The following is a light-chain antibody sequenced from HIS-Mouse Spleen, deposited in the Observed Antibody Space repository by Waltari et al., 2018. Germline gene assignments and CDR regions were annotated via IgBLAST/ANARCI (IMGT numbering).Light chain of an antibody. CDR3: CSYAGSSTWV. J-gene: IGLJ3*02. V-gene: IGLV2-23*01. Sequence: QSALTQPASVSGSPGQSITISCTGTSSDVGSYNLVSWYQQHPGKAPKLVISQGSKRPSGVSNRFSGSKSGNTASLTISGLQAEDEADYYCCSYAGSSTWVFGGGTKLTVL. CDR2: QGS. CDR1: SSDVGSYNL.